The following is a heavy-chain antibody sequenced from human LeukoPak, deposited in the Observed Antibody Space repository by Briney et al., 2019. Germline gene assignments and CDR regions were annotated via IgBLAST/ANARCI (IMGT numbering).Heavy chain of an antibody. CDR3: ARGLTPYSNLVVGY. CDR1: GGSFSGYY. J-gene: IGHJ4*02. CDR2: INHSGST. Sequence: SETLSLTCAVYGGSFSGYYWSWIRQPPGKGLEWIGEINHSGSTNYNVSLKSRVTISVDTSKKQFSLKMSSVTAADTAVYYCARGLTPYSNLVVGYWGQGTLVTLSS. D-gene: IGHD4-11*01. V-gene: IGHV4-34*01.